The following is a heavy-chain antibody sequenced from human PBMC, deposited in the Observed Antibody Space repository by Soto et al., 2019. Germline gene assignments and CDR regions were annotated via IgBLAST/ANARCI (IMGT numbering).Heavy chain of an antibody. D-gene: IGHD3-10*01. V-gene: IGHV4-4*07. J-gene: IGHJ4*02. CDR3: ARYYWPLRYFDS. Sequence: SETLSLTFTVSGASISRYSWGWIRQPAWKGLEWVGLIDSSGSTSYNPSLTNRVTMSLDTSKNQFSLKVTSVTAADTAFYYGARYYWPLRYFDSWAQGPLATVSS. CDR2: IDSSGST. CDR1: GASISRYS.